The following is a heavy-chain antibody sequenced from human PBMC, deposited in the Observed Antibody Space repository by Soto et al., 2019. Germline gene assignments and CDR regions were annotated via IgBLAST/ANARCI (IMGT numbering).Heavy chain of an antibody. J-gene: IGHJ4*02. Sequence: SETLSLTCTVSGGSISSGGYYWSWIRQHPGKGLEWIGYIYYSGSTYYNPSLKSRVTISVDTSKNQFSLKLSSVTAADTAVYYCARSFCLGGTTAPAYYFDYWGQGTLVTVSS. CDR2: IYYSGST. D-gene: IGHD1-7*01. V-gene: IGHV4-31*03. CDR3: ARSFCLGGTTAPAYYFDY. CDR1: GGSISSGGYY.